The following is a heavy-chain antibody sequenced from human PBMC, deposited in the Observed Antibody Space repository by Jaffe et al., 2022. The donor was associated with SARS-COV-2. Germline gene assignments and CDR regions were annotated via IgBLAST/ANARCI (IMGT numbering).Heavy chain of an antibody. CDR1: GFTFSNFD. V-gene: IGHV3-30*18. CDR3: AKGPHYYYDNTGYYRNLYSYSMDV. J-gene: IGHJ6*02. CDR2: ISYDGNNK. D-gene: IGHD3-22*01. Sequence: QAQLVESGGGAVQPGRSLRLSCVASGFTFSNFDMHWVRQAPGKGLEWVAVISYDGNNKYYADSVKGRFTVSRDSSKSTMNLQMNSLGTEDSAVYYCAKGPHYYYDNTGYYRNLYSYSMDVWGQGTTVIVSS.